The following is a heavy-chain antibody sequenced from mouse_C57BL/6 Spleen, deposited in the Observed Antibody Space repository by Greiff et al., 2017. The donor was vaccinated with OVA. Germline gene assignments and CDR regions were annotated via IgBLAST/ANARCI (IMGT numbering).Heavy chain of an antibody. CDR2: IDPSDSYT. CDR1: GYTFTSYW. D-gene: IGHD4-1*01. J-gene: IGHJ2*01. V-gene: IGHV1-69*01. Sequence: QVQLQQPGAELVMPGASVKLSCKASGYTFTSYWMHWVKQRPGPGLEWIGEIDPSDSYTNYNQKFKGKSTLTVDKSSSTAYTQLSRLTSEDTAVYSCARVLEQGYWGQGTTLTVSS. CDR3: ARVLEQGY.